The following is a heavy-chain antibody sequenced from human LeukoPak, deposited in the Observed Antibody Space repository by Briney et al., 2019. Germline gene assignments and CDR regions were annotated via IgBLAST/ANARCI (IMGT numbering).Heavy chain of an antibody. CDR3: ARRLGRKFGERFYYYHYMDV. CDR1: GGSFSGYY. CDR2: INHSGST. Sequence: SETLSLTCAVYGGSFSGYYWSWIRQPPGKGLEWIGEINHSGSTNYNPSLKSRVTISADTSKNQFSLKLSSVTAADTAVYYCARRLGRKFGERFYYYHYMDVWGKGTTVTISS. D-gene: IGHD3-10*01. J-gene: IGHJ6*03. V-gene: IGHV4-34*01.